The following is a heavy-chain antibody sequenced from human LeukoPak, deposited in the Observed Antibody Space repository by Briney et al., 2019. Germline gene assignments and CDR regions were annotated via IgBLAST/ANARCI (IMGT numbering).Heavy chain of an antibody. D-gene: IGHD4-11*01. CDR2: IYTSGST. CDR3: ANYMRKVHYYMDV. Sequence: SETLSLTCSVSGGSFDSKYWSWIRQPPGKGLEWIGYIYTSGSTNFNPSLRSRVAMSIDTSKNQFSLKVYSVTAADTAVYYFANYMRKVHYYMDVWGKGTTVIVSS. CDR1: GGSFDSKY. J-gene: IGHJ6*03. V-gene: IGHV4-4*09.